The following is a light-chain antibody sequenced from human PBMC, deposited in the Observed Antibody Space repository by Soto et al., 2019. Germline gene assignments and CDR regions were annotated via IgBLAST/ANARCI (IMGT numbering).Light chain of an antibody. CDR2: EVN. Sequence: QSALTQPPSASGSPGQSVTISCTGTTSDVGGYKYVSWYQQHPGKAPKLMIYEVNKRPSGVPDRFSGSKSGNTASLTVSGLHAEDESDYYCCSYAGNNNYVVGTGTKVTVL. CDR3: CSYAGNNNYV. V-gene: IGLV2-8*01. J-gene: IGLJ1*01. CDR1: TSDVGGYKY.